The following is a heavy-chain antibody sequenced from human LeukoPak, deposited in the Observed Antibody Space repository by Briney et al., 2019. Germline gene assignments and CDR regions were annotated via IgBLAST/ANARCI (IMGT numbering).Heavy chain of an antibody. CDR2: IRYDGSNK. Sequence: GGSLRLSCAASGFTFSSYGMHWVRQAPGKGLEWVAFIRYDGSNKYYADSVKGRFTISRDNSKNTLYLQMNSLRAEDTAVYYCAKDYITGTTGMFDYWGQGTLVTVSS. CDR1: GFTFSSYG. J-gene: IGHJ4*02. D-gene: IGHD1-20*01. CDR3: AKDYITGTTGMFDY. V-gene: IGHV3-30*02.